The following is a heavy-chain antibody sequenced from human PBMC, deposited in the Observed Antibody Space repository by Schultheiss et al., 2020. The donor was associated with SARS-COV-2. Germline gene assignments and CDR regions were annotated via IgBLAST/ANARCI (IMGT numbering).Heavy chain of an antibody. J-gene: IGHJ4*02. CDR1: GYSFPNYW. V-gene: IGHV5-51*01. CDR2: IWPGDSDT. CDR3: AKMGAPMTY. Sequence: GESLKISCKGSGYSFPNYWIGWVRQTPGKGLEWMGIIWPGDSDTRYSPSFQGQVTISADKSISTAYLQWSSLKSSDTAIYYCAKMGAPMTYWGQGTLVTVSS. D-gene: IGHD3-16*01.